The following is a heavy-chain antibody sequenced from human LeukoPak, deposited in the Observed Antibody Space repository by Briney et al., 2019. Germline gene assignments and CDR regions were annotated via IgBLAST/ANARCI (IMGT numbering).Heavy chain of an antibody. D-gene: IGHD1-26*01. CDR3: ARHMREAGAFDI. Sequence: GESLKISCKGSGYSFTTYWLAWVRQMPEKGLEWMGIIYPGDSDTRYSPSFQGQVTISADKSISTAYLQWSSLKASDTAMYYCARHMREAGAFDIWGQGTMVTVSS. J-gene: IGHJ3*02. CDR2: IYPGDSDT. CDR1: GYSFTTYW. V-gene: IGHV5-51*01.